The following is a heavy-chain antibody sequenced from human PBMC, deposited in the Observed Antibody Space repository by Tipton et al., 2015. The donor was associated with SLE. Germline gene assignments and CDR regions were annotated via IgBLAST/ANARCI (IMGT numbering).Heavy chain of an antibody. CDR1: GFTVSNNS. D-gene: IGHD1-1*01. J-gene: IGHJ2*01. V-gene: IGHV3-53*01. CDR3: VRDPTGYWYFDL. CDR2: IYSGGDT. Sequence: SLRLSCAASGFTVSNNSMNWVRQAPGKGLEWVSIIYSGGDTHYADSVKGRFTISRDSSKNTVPLHMSSLRAEDTAVYYCVRDPTGYWYFDLWGRGTLVTVSS.